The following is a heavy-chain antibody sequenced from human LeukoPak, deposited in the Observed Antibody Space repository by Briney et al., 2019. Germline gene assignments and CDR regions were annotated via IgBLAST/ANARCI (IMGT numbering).Heavy chain of an antibody. V-gene: IGHV1-18*01. CDR1: GYTFTTYA. J-gene: IGHJ5*02. CDR2: ISAYNGNT. D-gene: IGHD2-15*01. Sequence: ASVKVSCKASGYTFTTYAMNWVRQAPGQGLEWMGWISAYNGNTNYAQKLQGRVTMTTDTSTSTAYMELRSLRSDDTAVYYCARDPYCSGGSCYTPYNWFDPWGQGTLVTVSS. CDR3: ARDPYCSGGSCYTPYNWFDP.